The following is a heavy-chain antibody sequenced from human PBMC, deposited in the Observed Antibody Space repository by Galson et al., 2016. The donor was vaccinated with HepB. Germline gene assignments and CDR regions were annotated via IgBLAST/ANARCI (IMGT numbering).Heavy chain of an antibody. CDR3: AREREDTAMATYKFDF. D-gene: IGHD5-18*01. Sequence: SLRLSCAGSKFSFSSFNMNWVRQAPGKGLEWVSALTGSGLTTYYADSVKGRFTISRDNSKNTVYLQLNSLRPEGTAVYYCAREREDTAMATYKFDFWGQGTLVTVSS. J-gene: IGHJ5*01. V-gene: IGHV3-23*01. CDR2: LTGSGLTT. CDR1: KFSFSSFN.